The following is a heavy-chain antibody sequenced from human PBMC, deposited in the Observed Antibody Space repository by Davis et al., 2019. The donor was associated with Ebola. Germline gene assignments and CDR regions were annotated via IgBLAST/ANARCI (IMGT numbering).Heavy chain of an antibody. Sequence: ASVKVSCKASGYTFTSYGISWVRQAPGQGLEWLGWISAYNGNTNYAQKLQGRVTMTTDTSTSTAYMELRSLRSDDTAVYYCARKTTVTTPGYYYYYGMDVWGQGTTVTVSS. V-gene: IGHV1-18*01. CDR3: ARKTTVTTPGYYYYYGMDV. CDR2: ISAYNGNT. D-gene: IGHD4-17*01. J-gene: IGHJ6*02. CDR1: GYTFTSYG.